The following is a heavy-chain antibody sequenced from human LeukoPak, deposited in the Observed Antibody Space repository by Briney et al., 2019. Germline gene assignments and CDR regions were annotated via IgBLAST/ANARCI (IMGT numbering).Heavy chain of an antibody. Sequence: SGPTLVNPTQPLTLTCTFSGFSFRSGGVGVGWIRQPPVGALEWLGVIYENDEKLYSSSLQNRLSITKDTSKNQVVLTMANMDPVDTATYYCAHRHRGVASDIWGQGTMVTVSS. CDR3: AHRHRGVASDI. V-gene: IGHV2-5*01. CDR1: GFSFRSGGVG. J-gene: IGHJ3*02. D-gene: IGHD2-15*01. CDR2: IYENDEK.